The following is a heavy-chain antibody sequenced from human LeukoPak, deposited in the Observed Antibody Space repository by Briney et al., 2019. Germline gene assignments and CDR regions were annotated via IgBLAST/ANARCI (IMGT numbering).Heavy chain of an antibody. CDR1: GFTFGDYA. J-gene: IGHJ6*02. CDR3: TREGDTLSYYYYYGMDV. D-gene: IGHD1-26*01. CDR2: IRSKAYGGTT. V-gene: IGHV3-49*03. Sequence: PGGSLRLSCTASGFTFGDYAMSWFRRAPGKGLEWVGFIRSKAYGGTTEYAASVKGRFTISRDDSKSIAYLQMNSLKTEDTAVYYCTREGDTLSYYYYYGMDVWGQGTTVTVSS.